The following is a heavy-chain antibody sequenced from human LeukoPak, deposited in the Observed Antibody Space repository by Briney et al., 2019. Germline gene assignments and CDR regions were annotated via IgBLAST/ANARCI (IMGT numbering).Heavy chain of an antibody. Sequence: GGSLRLSCAASGFTVSSNYMSWVRQAPGKGLEWVSVIYSGGSTYYADSVKGRFTISRDNAKNSLYLQMNSLRAEDTALYHCARDWYGVYFDYWGQGTLVTVSS. CDR2: IYSGGST. CDR3: ARDWYGVYFDY. CDR1: GFTVSSNY. D-gene: IGHD4-17*01. V-gene: IGHV3-66*01. J-gene: IGHJ4*02.